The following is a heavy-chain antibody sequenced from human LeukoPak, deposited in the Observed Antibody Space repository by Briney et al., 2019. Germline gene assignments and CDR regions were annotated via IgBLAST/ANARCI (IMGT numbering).Heavy chain of an antibody. V-gene: IGHV4-31*03. CDR2: IYYSGST. CDR3: ARTEKDIVVVPAARAMWFDP. J-gene: IGHJ5*02. D-gene: IGHD2-2*01. Sequence: SQTLSLTCTVSGGSISSGGCYWSWIRQHPGKGLEWIGYIYYSGSTYYNPSLKSRVTISVDTSKNQFSLKLSSVTAADTAVYYCARTEKDIVVVPAARAMWFDPWGQGTLVTVSS. CDR1: GGSISSGGCY.